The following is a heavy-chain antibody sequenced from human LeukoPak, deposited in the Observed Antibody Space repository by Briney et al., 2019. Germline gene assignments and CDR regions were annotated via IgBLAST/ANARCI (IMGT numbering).Heavy chain of an antibody. Sequence: SETLSLTCTVSGGSISSSSYYWGWIRQPPGKGLEWIGSIYYSGSTYYNPSLKSRVTISVGTSKNQFSLKLSSVTAADTAVYYCARAARKIPYFDYWGQGTLVTVSS. CDR3: ARAARKIPYFDY. CDR1: GGSISSSSYY. CDR2: IYYSGST. J-gene: IGHJ4*02. D-gene: IGHD2-15*01. V-gene: IGHV4-39*01.